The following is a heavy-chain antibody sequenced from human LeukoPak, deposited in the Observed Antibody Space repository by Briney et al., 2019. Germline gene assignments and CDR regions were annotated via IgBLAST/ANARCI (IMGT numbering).Heavy chain of an antibody. Sequence: ASVKVSCKVSGYTLTELSMHWVRQAPGKGLEWMGGFDPEDGETIYAQKFQGRVTMTEDTSTDTAYMELSSLRSEDTAVYYCATRGLQYFDWLSTQPRKYYFDYWGQGTLVTVSS. CDR2: FDPEDGET. V-gene: IGHV1-24*01. D-gene: IGHD3-9*01. J-gene: IGHJ4*02. CDR3: ATRGLQYFDWLSTQPRKYYFDY. CDR1: GYTLTELS.